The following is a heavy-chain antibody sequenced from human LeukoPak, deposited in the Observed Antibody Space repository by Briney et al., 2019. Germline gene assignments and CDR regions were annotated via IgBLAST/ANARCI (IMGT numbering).Heavy chain of an antibody. CDR2: FDPEDGET. Sequence: GASVKVSCKVSGYTLTELSMHWVRQAPGKGLEWMGGFDPEDGETIYAQKFQGRVTMTEDTSTDTAYMELSSLRSEDTAVYYCATDPTYYGSGSYNYWGQGTLVTVPS. V-gene: IGHV1-24*01. D-gene: IGHD3-10*01. CDR1: GYTLTELS. J-gene: IGHJ4*02. CDR3: ATDPTYYGSGSYNY.